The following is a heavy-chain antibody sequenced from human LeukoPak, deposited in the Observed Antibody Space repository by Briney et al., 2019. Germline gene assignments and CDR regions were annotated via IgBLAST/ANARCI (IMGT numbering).Heavy chain of an antibody. Sequence: GGSLRLSCAASGFTFSSYGMHWVRQAPGKGLEWVAFIRYDGSNKYYADSVKGRFTISRDNSKNTLYLQMNSLRAEDTAVYYCARGWLRQKIAAAGPFDYWGQGTLVTVSS. V-gene: IGHV3-30*02. J-gene: IGHJ4*02. CDR1: GFTFSSYG. CDR2: IRYDGSNK. CDR3: ARGWLRQKIAAAGPFDY. D-gene: IGHD6-13*01.